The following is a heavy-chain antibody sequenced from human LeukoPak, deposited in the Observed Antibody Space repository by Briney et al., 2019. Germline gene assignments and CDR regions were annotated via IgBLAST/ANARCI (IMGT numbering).Heavy chain of an antibody. CDR1: GDTFIGYY. V-gene: IGHV1-18*04. CDR2: ISAYNGHT. CDR3: ARLAQHRYYYDSSDYQYYFDF. J-gene: IGHJ4*02. Sequence: ASVKVSCKASGDTFIGYYMHWVRQAPGRGLEWMGWISAYNGHTNYAQKFQGRVTMTTDTSTSTAYMELRSLRSDDTAVYYCARLAQHRYYYDSSDYQYYFDFWGQGTLVTVSS. D-gene: IGHD3-22*01.